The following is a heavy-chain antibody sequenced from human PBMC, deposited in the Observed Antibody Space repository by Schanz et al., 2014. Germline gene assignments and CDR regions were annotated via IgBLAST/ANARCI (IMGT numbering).Heavy chain of an antibody. CDR3: ARSNYYDNSDYYNSFDY. V-gene: IGHV1-69*02. D-gene: IGHD3-22*01. Sequence: QVQLVQSGAEVKKPGSSVKVSCKASGGTFSSYTISWVRQAPGQGLEWMGRIIPILGIANYAQNFQGRVTNTADKTTSTAYMDLSSLRPEDTAVYYCARSNYYDNSDYYNSFDYWGQGTLVTVSA. CDR2: IIPILGIA. J-gene: IGHJ4*02. CDR1: GGTFSSYT.